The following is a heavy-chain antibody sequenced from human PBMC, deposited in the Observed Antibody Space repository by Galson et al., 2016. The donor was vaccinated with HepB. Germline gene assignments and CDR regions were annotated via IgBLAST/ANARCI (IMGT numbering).Heavy chain of an antibody. V-gene: IGHV3-73*01. D-gene: IGHD2-2*01. CDR2: IRSKAHNYAT. CDR3: TRRSTYIGENWFAP. CDR1: GFTVSGSA. Sequence: SLRLSCAASGFTVSGSAMHWVRQASGKGLEWVGRIRSKAHNYATVYAASVKGRFTISRDDSKNTAYLQMNSLTTEDTAVYYRTRRSTYIGENWFAPWGQGTLVTVSS. J-gene: IGHJ5*02.